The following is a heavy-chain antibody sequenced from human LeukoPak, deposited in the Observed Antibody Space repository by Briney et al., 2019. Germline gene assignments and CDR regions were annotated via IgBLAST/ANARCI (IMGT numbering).Heavy chain of an antibody. CDR2: IRYSGRT. D-gene: IGHD6-19*01. CDR3: ARLPDVSGWPFDY. V-gene: IGHV4-59*01. Sequence: SETLSLTCTASDDSISRDFWTWIRQPPGKGLEWIGYIRYSGRTEYNPSLKSRVTISIQTPKNQFSLKLTSVTAADTAIYYCARLPDVSGWPFDYWGQGILATVSS. J-gene: IGHJ4*02. CDR1: DDSISRDF.